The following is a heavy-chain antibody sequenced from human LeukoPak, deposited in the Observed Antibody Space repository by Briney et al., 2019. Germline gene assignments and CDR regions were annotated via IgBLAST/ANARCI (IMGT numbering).Heavy chain of an antibody. CDR1: GGSISSGSYY. D-gene: IGHD3-3*01. J-gene: IGHJ4*02. CDR3: ARADYDFWSSDY. CDR2: IYTSGST. V-gene: IGHV4-61*02. Sequence: SETLSLTCTVSGGSISSGSYYWSWIRQPAGKGLEWIGRIYTSGSTNYNPSLKSRVTISVDTSKNQFSLKLSSVTAADTAVYYCARADYDFWSSDYWGQGTLVTVSS.